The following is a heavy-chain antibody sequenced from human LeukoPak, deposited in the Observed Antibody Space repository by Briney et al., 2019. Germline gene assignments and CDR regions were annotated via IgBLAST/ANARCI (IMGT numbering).Heavy chain of an antibody. V-gene: IGHV3-7*02. CDR2: TKQDGSER. Sequence: GGSLRLSCAASGFTFSNFWMSWVRQVPGKGLEWVAITKQDGSERYYVDSVKGRFTISRDNAKNSLYLQMNSLRAEDTAVYYCATGGTYFDCWGQGTLVTVSS. CDR3: ATGGTYFDC. CDR1: GFTFSNFW. D-gene: IGHD1-26*01. J-gene: IGHJ4*02.